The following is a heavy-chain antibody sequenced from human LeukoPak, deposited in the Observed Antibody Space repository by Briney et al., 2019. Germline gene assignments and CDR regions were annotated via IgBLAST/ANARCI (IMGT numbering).Heavy chain of an antibody. J-gene: IGHJ6*02. D-gene: IGHD6-13*01. CDR2: ITGSGGNT. V-gene: IGHV3-23*01. CDR1: GFIFSSYS. CDR3: AKAASSSWPSYYYGMDV. Sequence: GGSLRLSCAASGFIFSSYSMSWVRQAPGKGLEWVSVITGSGGNTYYADSVKGRFTISKDNSKNTVYLQMSSLRVDDTAAYYCAKAASSSWPSYYYGMDVWGQGTTVTVSS.